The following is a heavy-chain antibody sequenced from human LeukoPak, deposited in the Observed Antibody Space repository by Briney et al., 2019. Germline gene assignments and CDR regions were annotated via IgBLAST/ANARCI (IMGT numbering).Heavy chain of an antibody. J-gene: IGHJ5*02. V-gene: IGHV1-18*01. CDR2: ISAYNGNT. CDR3: ARVFTMVRGVIINPRFDP. D-gene: IGHD3-10*01. Sequence: ASVKVSCKASGYTFTSYGISWVRQAPGQGLEWMGWISAYNGNTNYAQKLQGRVTMTTDTSTSTAYMDLRSLRSDDTAVYYCARVFTMVRGVIINPRFDPWGQGTLVTVFS. CDR1: GYTFTSYG.